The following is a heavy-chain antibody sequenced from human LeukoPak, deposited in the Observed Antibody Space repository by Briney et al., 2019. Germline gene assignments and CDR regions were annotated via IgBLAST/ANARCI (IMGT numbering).Heavy chain of an antibody. J-gene: IGHJ1*01. D-gene: IGHD6-13*01. CDR2: IYHSGST. CDR3: ARPGIAAAGTEYFQH. Sequence: SETLSLTCTVSGGSVSSGSYYWGWIRQPPGKGLEWIGSIYHSGSTYYNPSLKSRVTISVDTSKNQFSLKLSSVTAADTAVYYCARPGIAAAGTEYFQHWGQGTLVTVSS. CDR1: GGSVSSGSYY. V-gene: IGHV4-39*07.